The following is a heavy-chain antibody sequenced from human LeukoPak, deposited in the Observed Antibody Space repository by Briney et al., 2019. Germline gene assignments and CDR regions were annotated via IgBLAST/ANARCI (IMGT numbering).Heavy chain of an antibody. V-gene: IGHV1-8*01. J-gene: IGHJ6*03. CDR2: TNPKNGDA. D-gene: IGHD2-8*02. Sequence: ASVKVSCKASGYTFTNYDINWVRQATGQGPEWVGWTNPKNGDAGYAQKFQGRVSMTRDTSISTAYMELSSLTYEDTAVYYCAMGWGTGEIFYYYMDVWGKGTTVTISS. CDR3: AMGWGTGEIFYYYMDV. CDR1: GYTFTNYD.